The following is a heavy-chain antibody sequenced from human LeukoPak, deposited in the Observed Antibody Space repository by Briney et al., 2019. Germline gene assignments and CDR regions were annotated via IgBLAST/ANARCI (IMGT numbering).Heavy chain of an antibody. J-gene: IGHJ4*02. CDR1: GFTFSNYA. CDR2: ISYDGSNK. D-gene: IGHD2/OR15-2a*01. CDR3: TTSTANHDV. Sequence: PGRSLRLSCAASGFTFSNYAMHWVRQAPGKGLEWVAVISYDGSNKYYADSVKGRFSISRDNSKNTLYVQMNSLRAEDTAVYYCTTSTANHDVWGQGTLVTVSS. V-gene: IGHV3-30-3*01.